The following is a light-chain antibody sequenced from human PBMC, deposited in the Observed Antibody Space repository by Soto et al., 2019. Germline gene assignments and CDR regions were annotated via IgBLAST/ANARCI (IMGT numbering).Light chain of an antibody. Sequence: EIVLTQSPGTLSLSPGERATLSCRASESVTSDYLAWYQQKPGQAPRLLISGASGRTTGIPDRFSGSGSGTDFILTISRLEPEDCAVYYCQQYGRSPLTFGGGTRLEIK. V-gene: IGKV3-20*01. CDR1: ESVTSDY. CDR2: GAS. J-gene: IGKJ5*01. CDR3: QQYGRSPLT.